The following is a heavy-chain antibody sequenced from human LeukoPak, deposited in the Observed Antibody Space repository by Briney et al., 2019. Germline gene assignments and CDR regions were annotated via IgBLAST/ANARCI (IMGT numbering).Heavy chain of an antibody. D-gene: IGHD4-23*01. V-gene: IGHV4-39*01. CDR2: IYYSGST. J-gene: IGHJ4*02. CDR1: GGPISSSSYY. CDR3: ARHRYAVVPFDY. Sequence: SETLSLTCTVSGGPISSSSYYWGWIRQPPGKGLEWIGSIYYSGSTYYNPSLKSRVTISVDTSKNQFSLKLSSVTAADTAVYYCARHRYAVVPFDYWGQGTLVTVSS.